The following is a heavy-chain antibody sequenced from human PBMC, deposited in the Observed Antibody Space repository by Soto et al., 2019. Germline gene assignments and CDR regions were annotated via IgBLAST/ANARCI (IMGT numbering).Heavy chain of an antibody. D-gene: IGHD6-13*01. CDR2: ISYDGSNK. J-gene: IGHJ4*02. V-gene: IGHV3-30-3*01. CDR1: GFTFSSYA. Sequence: QVQLVESGGGVVQPGRSLRLSCAASGFTFSSYAMHWVRQAPGKGLEWVAVISYDGSNKYYADSVKGRFTISRDNSKNTLYLQMNSLRAEDTAVYYCARDSPTGYSSSKELGYYFHYWGQGTLVTVSS. CDR3: ARDSPTGYSSSKELGYYFHY.